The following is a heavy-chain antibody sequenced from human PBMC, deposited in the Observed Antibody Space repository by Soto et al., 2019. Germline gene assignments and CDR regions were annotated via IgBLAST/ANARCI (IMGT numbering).Heavy chain of an antibody. J-gene: IGHJ6*02. CDR3: ARPWHPNDAYYYHGMDV. V-gene: IGHV4-30-4*01. CDR2: IYYSGST. D-gene: IGHD1-1*01. CDR1: GGSISSGDYY. Sequence: SEILSLTCTVSGGSISSGDYYWSWIRQPPGKGLEWIGHIYYSGSTFYNPSLKSRVTISVDTSKKQFSLKLSPVTAADTAVYYCARPWHPNDAYYYHGMDVWGQGTTVTVSS.